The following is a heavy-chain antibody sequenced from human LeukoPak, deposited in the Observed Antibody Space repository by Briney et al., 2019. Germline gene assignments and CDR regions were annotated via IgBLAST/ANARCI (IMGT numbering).Heavy chain of an antibody. V-gene: IGHV4-31*03. J-gene: IGHJ4*02. D-gene: IGHD6-19*01. CDR3: ARAQYSSGWGIDY. CDR1: GGSISSGGYY. Sequence: SETLSLTCTVSGGSISSGGYYWSWIRQHPGKGLEWIGYIYYSGSTYYNPSLKSRVTISVDTSKNQFSLKLSSVTAADTAVYYCARAQYSSGWGIDYWGQGTLVTVSS. CDR2: IYYSGST.